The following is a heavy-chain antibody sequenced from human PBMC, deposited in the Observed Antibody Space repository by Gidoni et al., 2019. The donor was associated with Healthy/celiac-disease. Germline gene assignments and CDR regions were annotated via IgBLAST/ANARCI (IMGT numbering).Heavy chain of an antibody. Sequence: QVQLQQWGAGLLKPSETLSLTCAVYGGSFSGYYWSGIRQPPGKGLEWIGEINHSGSTNYNPSLKSRVTISVDTSKNQFSLKLSSVTAADKDVYYCARVLGYCSGGSCQRQYYFDYWGQGTLVTVSS. CDR2: INHSGST. V-gene: IGHV4-34*01. D-gene: IGHD2-15*01. CDR1: GGSFSGYY. CDR3: ARVLGYCSGGSCQRQYYFDY. J-gene: IGHJ4*02.